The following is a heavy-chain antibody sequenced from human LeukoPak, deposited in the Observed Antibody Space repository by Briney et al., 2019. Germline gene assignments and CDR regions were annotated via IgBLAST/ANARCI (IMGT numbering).Heavy chain of an antibody. D-gene: IGHD2-15*01. V-gene: IGHV3-23*01. J-gene: IGHJ5*02. CDR3: ATHYCNGGRCSVNWFDP. CDR2: MSDSGGST. Sequence: PGGSLRLSCAASGFTFSSYAMSWVRQAPGKGLEWVSAMSDSGGSTYYADSVKGRFTISRDNSKNTLYLQMNSLRAEDTAVYYCATHYCNGGRCSVNWFDPSGQGTLVTVSS. CDR1: GFTFSSYA.